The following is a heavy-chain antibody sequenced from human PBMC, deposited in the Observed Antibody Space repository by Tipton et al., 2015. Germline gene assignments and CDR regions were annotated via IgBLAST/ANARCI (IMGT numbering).Heavy chain of an antibody. V-gene: IGHV4-59*12. CDR3: ARVGYCGGSCFSGYYGMDV. CDR1: GGSISSYY. D-gene: IGHD2-21*01. CDR2: IYPRGNT. Sequence: TLSLTCTVSGGSISSYYWSWIRQPPGKGLEWIGEIYPRGNTIYNPSLESRVSISIDESNNQFSLNLRSVTAADTAVYYCARVGYCGGSCFSGYYGMDVWGRGTTVTVSS. J-gene: IGHJ6*02.